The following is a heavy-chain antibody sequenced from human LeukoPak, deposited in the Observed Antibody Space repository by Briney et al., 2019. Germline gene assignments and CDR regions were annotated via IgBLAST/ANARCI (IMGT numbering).Heavy chain of an antibody. V-gene: IGHV4-59*08. CDR1: GGSISSYY. CDR3: ASSSEVDPARIDY. CDR2: IYYSGST. D-gene: IGHD2-2*01. J-gene: IGHJ4*02. Sequence: SETLSLTCTVSGGSISSYYWSWIRQPPGKGLEWIGYIYYSGSTNYNPSLKSRVTISVDTSKNQFSLKLSSVTAADTAVYYCASSSEVDPARIDYWGQGTLVTVSS.